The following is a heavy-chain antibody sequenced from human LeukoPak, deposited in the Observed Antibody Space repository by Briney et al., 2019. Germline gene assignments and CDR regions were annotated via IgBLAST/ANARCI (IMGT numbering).Heavy chain of an antibody. D-gene: IGHD2-21*02. Sequence: PSETLSLTCAFPGYSISSGYYWGWTRPPQGKGLEWIGCTCNCGSTYYTPSLKSRVTIPVDTSKYQFSLKLSSVTAADTAVYYCPRERRHIVVVTAILWYFDLWGRGTLVTVSS. V-gene: IGHV4-38-2*02. CDR1: GYSISSGYY. CDR2: TCNCGST. J-gene: IGHJ2*01. CDR3: PRERRHIVVVTAILWYFDL.